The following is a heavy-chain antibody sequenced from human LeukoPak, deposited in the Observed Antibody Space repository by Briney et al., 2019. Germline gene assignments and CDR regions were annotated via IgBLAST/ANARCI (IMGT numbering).Heavy chain of an antibody. CDR2: IYYSGST. V-gene: IGHV4-31*03. J-gene: IGHJ5*02. D-gene: IGHD6-13*01. Sequence: SETQSLTCTVSGGSIGSGGYSWRWIRQHPGKGLEWIGYIYYSGSTYYNPSLKSRVTISVDTSKNQFSLKLSSVTAADTAVYYCARFRGAAAAEKNDNWFDPWGQGTLVTVSS. CDR3: ARFRGAAAAEKNDNWFDP. CDR1: GGSIGSGGYS.